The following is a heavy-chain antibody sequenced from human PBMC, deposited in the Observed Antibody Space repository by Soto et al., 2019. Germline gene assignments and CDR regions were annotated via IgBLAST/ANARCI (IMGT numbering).Heavy chain of an antibody. CDR1: GFTFSLDS. CDR2: ISRSSTGI. J-gene: IGHJ6*02. CDR3: ARAVTWGLDV. Sequence: EVQLVESGGGLVQPGGSLRLSCAASGFTFSLDSMSWVRQAPGKGLEWVSYISRSSTGIHYADSVKGRFTISRDDATNSKHLQMNSLRDGDTAVYYCARAVTWGLDVWGQGTTVSISS. V-gene: IGHV3-48*02. D-gene: IGHD3-10*01.